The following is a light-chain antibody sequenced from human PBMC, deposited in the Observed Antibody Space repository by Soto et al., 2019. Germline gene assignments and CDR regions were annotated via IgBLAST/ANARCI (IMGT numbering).Light chain of an antibody. J-gene: IGKJ2*01. CDR3: QQYFTYPYN. CDR1: QSFNNW. V-gene: IGKV1-5*03. Sequence: GDRVTITCRASQSFNNWLAWYQQKPGKAPKLLIYKASNLQSGVPSRFSGSGSGTKFTLTISSLQPDDFATYSCQQYFTYPYNFGLGTKLEIK. CDR2: KAS.